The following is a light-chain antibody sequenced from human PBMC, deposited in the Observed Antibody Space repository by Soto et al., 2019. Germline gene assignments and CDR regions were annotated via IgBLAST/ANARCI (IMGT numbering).Light chain of an antibody. CDR3: MCYAGGNNWV. CDR1: SSNIGAGYV. Sequence: QSVLTQPPSVSGAPGQRVTISCTGSSSNIGAGYVVHWYQHLPGTAPRLLIYGNSNRPSGVPDRFSGSKSGTSASLAVSGLQAEDEADYYCMCYAGGNNWVFGGGTKVTVL. V-gene: IGLV1-40*01. CDR2: GNS. J-gene: IGLJ3*02.